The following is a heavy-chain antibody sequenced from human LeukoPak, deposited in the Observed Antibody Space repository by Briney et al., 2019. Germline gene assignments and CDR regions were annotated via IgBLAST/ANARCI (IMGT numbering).Heavy chain of an antibody. CDR3: ARAEMATTNFDY. D-gene: IGHD5-24*01. CDR2: TYHSGST. V-gene: IGHV4-59*02. CDR1: GDSVSNYY. Sequence: PSETLSLTCTVSGDSVSNYYWSWIRQPPGKGLEWIGYTYHSGSTNYNPSLQSRVTISLDTSKNQFSLKLSSVTAADTAVYYCARAEMATTNFDYWGQGTLVTVSS. J-gene: IGHJ4*02.